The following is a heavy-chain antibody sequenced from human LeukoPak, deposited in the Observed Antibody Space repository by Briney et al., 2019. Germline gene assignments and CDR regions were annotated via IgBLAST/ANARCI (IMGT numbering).Heavy chain of an antibody. CDR3: ARAWTSAGRFDF. J-gene: IGHJ4*02. CDR2: IYYSGST. D-gene: IGHD6-13*01. V-gene: IGHV4-30-4*08. Sequence: SETLSLTCTVSGGSISSGGYYWSWIRQHPGKGLEWIGYIYYSGSTYYNPSLKSRLTISVDTSRNQFSLKLSSVTAADTAVYYCARAWTSAGRFDFWGQGTLVPVSS. CDR1: GGSISSGGYY.